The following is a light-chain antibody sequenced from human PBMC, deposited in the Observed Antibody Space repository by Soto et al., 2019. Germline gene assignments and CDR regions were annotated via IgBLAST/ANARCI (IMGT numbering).Light chain of an antibody. J-gene: IGKJ1*01. Sequence: EIVMTQSPATLSVSPGERATLSCRASQSVSSNLAWYQQKPGQAPRLLIYGASTRATGIPAWFSGSGSGTEFTLTISSLQSEDFAVYYCHQYNNSPRTFGQGTKVEIK. CDR3: HQYNNSPRT. CDR2: GAS. CDR1: QSVSSN. V-gene: IGKV3-15*01.